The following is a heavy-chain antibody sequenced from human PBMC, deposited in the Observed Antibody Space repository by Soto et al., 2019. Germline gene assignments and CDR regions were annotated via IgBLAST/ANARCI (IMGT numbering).Heavy chain of an antibody. D-gene: IGHD3-16*01. CDR2: ISGGGGDT. J-gene: IGHJ6*02. V-gene: IGHV3-23*01. CDR1: GFTFSTYG. Sequence: EVQLLESGGGLVQPRGSLRLSCAASGFTFSTYGMSWVRQAPGKGLEWVSVISGGGGDTYYAGSVKGRFTISRDNSKNTLYLEMNSLRAEDTAVYYCAKTQQCGLPLSGGMDVWGHGTTVTVSS. CDR3: AKTQQCGLPLSGGMDV.